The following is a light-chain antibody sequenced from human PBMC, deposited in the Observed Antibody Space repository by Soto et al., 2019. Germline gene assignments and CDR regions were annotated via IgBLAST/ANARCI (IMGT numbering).Light chain of an antibody. V-gene: IGLV2-11*01. CDR2: DVS. J-gene: IGLJ1*01. Sequence: QSALTQPLSASGSPGQSVTISCTGTRSDVGGYNYVSWYRHQPGKPPKLMIYDVSKPPSGVPDRFSGSNSGNTALLTIAGLEAEDVADYTCCSDAGSYTWVFVTGTKVIVL. CDR3: CSDAGSYTWV. CDR1: RSDVGGYNY.